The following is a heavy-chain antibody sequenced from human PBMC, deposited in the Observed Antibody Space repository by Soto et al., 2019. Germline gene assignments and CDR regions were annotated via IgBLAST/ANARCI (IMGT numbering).Heavy chain of an antibody. CDR3: AREGDYYDSSGQYFDL. Sequence: QVQLQESGPGLVKPSQTLSLTCTVSGGSISSGDYYWSWIRQPPGKGLEWIGYIYYSGSTYYNPSLKSRVTISVDTSKNQFSLKLSSVTAADTAVYYCAREGDYYDSSGQYFDLWGRGTLVTVSS. D-gene: IGHD3-22*01. CDR1: GGSISSGDYY. J-gene: IGHJ2*01. CDR2: IYYSGST. V-gene: IGHV4-30-4*01.